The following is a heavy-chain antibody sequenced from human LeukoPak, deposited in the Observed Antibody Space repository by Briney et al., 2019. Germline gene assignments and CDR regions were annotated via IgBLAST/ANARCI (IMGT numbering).Heavy chain of an antibody. V-gene: IGHV1-69*04. Sequence: ASVKVSCKASGGTFSSYAISWVRQAPGQGLEWMGRIIPILGIANYAQKFQGRVTITADKSTSTAYMELSSLRSEDTAVYYCARGSVDTAMVPYYWGQGTLVTVSS. CDR2: IIPILGIA. CDR1: GGTFSSYA. D-gene: IGHD5-18*01. CDR3: ARGSVDTAMVPYY. J-gene: IGHJ4*02.